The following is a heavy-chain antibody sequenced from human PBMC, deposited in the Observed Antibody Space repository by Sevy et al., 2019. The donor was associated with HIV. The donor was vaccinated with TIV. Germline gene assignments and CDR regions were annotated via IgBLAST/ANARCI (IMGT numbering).Heavy chain of an antibody. CDR2: FDREDRET. D-gene: IGHD3-22*01. V-gene: IGHV1-24*01. CDR3: AATKDYYENSGSPFDY. CDR1: GHTLNRLG. J-gene: IGHJ4*02. Sequence: ASVKVSCKVYGHTLNRLGMHWVRQAPGKGLEWMGSFDREDRETFQAQKFQGRVTMTDDTSTDTAYMELSSLRSEVTAVYYCAATKDYYENSGSPFDYWGQGTLVTVSS.